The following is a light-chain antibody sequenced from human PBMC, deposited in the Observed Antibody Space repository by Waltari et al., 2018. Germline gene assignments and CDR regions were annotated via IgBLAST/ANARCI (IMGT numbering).Light chain of an antibody. V-gene: IGLV2-14*01. CDR1: SSDVGGYND. CDR2: EVS. CDR3: SSYTRV. J-gene: IGLJ2*01. Sequence: QSALTQPASVSGSPGQSITISCTGPSSDVGGYNDVSWYQQHPGKAPKLMIYEVSNRPSGVSNRFSGSKSGNTASLTISGLQAEDEADYYCSSYTRVFGGGTKLTVL.